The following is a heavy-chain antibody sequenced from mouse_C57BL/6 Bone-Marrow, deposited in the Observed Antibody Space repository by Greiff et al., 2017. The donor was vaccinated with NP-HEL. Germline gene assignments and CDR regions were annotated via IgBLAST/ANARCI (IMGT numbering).Heavy chain of an antibody. CDR1: GFTFSSYA. Sequence: EVHLVESGGGLVKPGGSLKLSCAASGFTFSSYAMSWVRQTPEKRLEWVATISDGGSYTYYPDNVKGRFTISRDNAKNNLYLQMSHLKSEDTAMYYCARGLYYGSRYYAMDYWGQGTSVTVSS. J-gene: IGHJ4*01. V-gene: IGHV5-4*01. D-gene: IGHD1-1*01. CDR2: ISDGGSYT. CDR3: ARGLYYGSRYYAMDY.